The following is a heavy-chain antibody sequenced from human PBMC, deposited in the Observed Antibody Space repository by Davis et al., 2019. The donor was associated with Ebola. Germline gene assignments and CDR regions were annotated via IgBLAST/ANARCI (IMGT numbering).Heavy chain of an antibody. J-gene: IGHJ4*02. Sequence: GESLKISCAASGFTFSSYWMSWVRQAPGKGLEWVANIKQDGSEKYYVDSVKGRFTISRDNAKNSLYLQMNSLRAEDTAVYYCARGDRDDYVWGSYRRYFDYWGQGTLVTVSS. CDR3: ARGDRDDYVWGSYRRYFDY. V-gene: IGHV3-7*01. CDR2: IKQDGSEK. D-gene: IGHD3-16*02. CDR1: GFTFSSYW.